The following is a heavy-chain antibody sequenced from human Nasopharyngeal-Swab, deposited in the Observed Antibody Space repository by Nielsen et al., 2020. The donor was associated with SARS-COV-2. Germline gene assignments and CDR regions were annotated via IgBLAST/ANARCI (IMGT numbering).Heavy chain of an antibody. CDR3: ARDIVVVPAAIHYYYYGMDV. V-gene: IGHV1-46*01. Sequence: SVKVSCKASGYTFTSYYMHWVRQAPGQGLEWMGIINPSGGSTSYAQKFQGRVTMTRDTSTSTVYMELSSLRSEDTAVYYCARDIVVVPAAIHYYYYGMDVWGQGTTVTVSS. CDR1: GYTFTSYY. CDR2: INPSGGST. J-gene: IGHJ6*02. D-gene: IGHD2-2*01.